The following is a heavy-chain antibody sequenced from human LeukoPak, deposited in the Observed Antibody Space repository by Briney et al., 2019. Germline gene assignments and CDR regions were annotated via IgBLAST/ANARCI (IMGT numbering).Heavy chain of an antibody. CDR2: ISTTGVYI. CDR3: ARETPATSRYFDL. D-gene: IGHD1-26*01. V-gene: IGHV3-21*01. CDR1: GFTFSSYT. Sequence: PGGSLRISCAASGFTFSSYTMVWVRQAPGKGLEWVSSISTTGVYIYTADSLKGRFTISRDNARNSLYLQMSSMRVDDTAVYFCARETPATSRYFDLWGRGTPVTVSS. J-gene: IGHJ2*01.